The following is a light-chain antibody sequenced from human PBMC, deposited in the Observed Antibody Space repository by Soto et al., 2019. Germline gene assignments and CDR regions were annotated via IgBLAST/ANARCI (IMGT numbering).Light chain of an antibody. J-gene: IGKJ3*01. Sequence: DIQMTQSPSTLSASVGDRVTITCRASQSISSWLAWNQQKPGKAPKLVIYDASSLESGVPLRFSGSGSGTEFTLTISSLQPEDFATYFCQQYNIYLFGPGNNVDSK. CDR3: QQYNIYL. V-gene: IGKV1-5*01. CDR2: DAS. CDR1: QSISSW.